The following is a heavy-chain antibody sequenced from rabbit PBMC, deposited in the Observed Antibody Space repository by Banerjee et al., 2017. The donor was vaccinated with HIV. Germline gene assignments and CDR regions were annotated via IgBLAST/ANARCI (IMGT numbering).Heavy chain of an antibody. D-gene: IGHD1-1*01. CDR1: GFSFNNKNV. CDR2: INTNSGNA. V-gene: IGHV1S45*01. Sequence: QEQLVESGGGLVQPEGSLTLTCTASGFSFNNKNVMCWVRQAPGKGLEWIACINTNSGNAVYASWAKGRFAISKASSTTVTLQMTSLSAADTATYFCARLYAGSSGYLTLWGPGTLVTVS. CDR3: ARLYAGSSGYLTL. J-gene: IGHJ4*01.